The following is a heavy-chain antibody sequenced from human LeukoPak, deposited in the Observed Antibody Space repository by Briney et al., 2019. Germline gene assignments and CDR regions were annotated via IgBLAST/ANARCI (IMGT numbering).Heavy chain of an antibody. V-gene: IGHV3-23*01. CDR3: AKDVYGDYGGLVY. Sequence: PGGSLRLSCAASGFTFSSYAMSWVRQAPGKGLEWVSAISSSVSSTYYADSVKGRFTISRNNSKNTLYLQMNSLRAEDTGVYYCAKDVYGDYGGLVYWGKGTLVTVP. CDR2: ISSSVSST. J-gene: IGHJ4*02. D-gene: IGHD4-17*01. CDR1: GFTFSSYA.